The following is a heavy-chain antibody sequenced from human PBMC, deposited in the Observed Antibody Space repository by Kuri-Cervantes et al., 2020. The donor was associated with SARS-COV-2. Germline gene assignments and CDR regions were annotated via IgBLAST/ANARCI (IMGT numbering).Heavy chain of an antibody. V-gene: IGHV5-51*01. Sequence: KVSCKGSGYSFTSYWIGWVRQMPGKGLEWMGIIYPGDSDTRNSPSFQGQVTISADKSISTAYLQWSSLKASDTAMYYCARHGGIAAAGAVYWGQGTLVTVSS. D-gene: IGHD6-13*01. J-gene: IGHJ4*02. CDR1: GYSFTSYW. CDR3: ARHGGIAAAGAVY. CDR2: IYPGDSDT.